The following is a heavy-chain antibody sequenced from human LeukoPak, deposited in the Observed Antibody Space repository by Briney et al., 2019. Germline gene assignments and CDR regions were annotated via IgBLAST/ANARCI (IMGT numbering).Heavy chain of an antibody. CDR3: AKSALNYYDSSGPDY. V-gene: IGHV3-23*01. J-gene: IGHJ4*02. D-gene: IGHD3-22*01. CDR1: AFTFSSYA. Sequence: PGGSLRLSCAASAFTFSSYAMSWVRQAPGKGLEWVSAISGSGGSTYYADSVKGRFTISGDNSKNTLYLQMNSLRAEDTAVYYCAKSALNYYDSSGPDYWGQGTLVTVSS. CDR2: ISGSGGST.